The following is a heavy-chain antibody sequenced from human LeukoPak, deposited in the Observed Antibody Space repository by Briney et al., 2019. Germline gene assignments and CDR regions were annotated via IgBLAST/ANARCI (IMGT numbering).Heavy chain of an antibody. CDR1: GFIFNTYG. Sequence: PGGSLRLSCAASGFIFNTYGMHWVRQAPGKGLEWVSVTSYDGSNKYYADSVKGRFTISRDNSKNTLYLQMNSLRAEDTAVYYCARDIPTYYDFWSGYQYYFDYWGQGTLVTVSS. CDR3: ARDIPTYYDFWSGYQYYFDY. V-gene: IGHV3-30*03. D-gene: IGHD3-3*01. CDR2: TSYDGSNK. J-gene: IGHJ4*02.